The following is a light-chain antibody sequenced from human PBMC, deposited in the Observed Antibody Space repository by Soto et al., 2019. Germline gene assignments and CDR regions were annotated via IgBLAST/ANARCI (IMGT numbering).Light chain of an antibody. CDR1: QSVDGSY. V-gene: IGKV3-20*01. Sequence: EIVLTQSPGTLSLSPGERATLSCRASQSVDGSYLAWYQQKPGQAPRLLIYDTSSRATGTPDRFSGSGSGTDFALTISRLEPEDFAMYYCQQFGISPPYTFGQVTKLEIK. J-gene: IGKJ2*01. CDR2: DTS. CDR3: QQFGISPPYT.